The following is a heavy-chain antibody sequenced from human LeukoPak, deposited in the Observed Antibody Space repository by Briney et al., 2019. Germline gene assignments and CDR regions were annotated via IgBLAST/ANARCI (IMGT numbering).Heavy chain of an antibody. Sequence: GGSLRLSCAASGFTFSSYAMSWVRQAPGKGLEWVSTISASGGSTYCADSVKGRFTISRDNSKNTFYLQMNSLRAEDTAVYYCARRYTSGCDYWGQGTLVTVSS. J-gene: IGHJ4*02. V-gene: IGHV3-23*01. CDR2: ISASGGST. CDR1: GFTFSSYA. CDR3: ARRYTSGCDY. D-gene: IGHD6-19*01.